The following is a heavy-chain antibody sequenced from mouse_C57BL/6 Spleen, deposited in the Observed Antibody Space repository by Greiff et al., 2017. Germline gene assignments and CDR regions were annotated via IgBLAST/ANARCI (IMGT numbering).Heavy chain of an antibody. D-gene: IGHD2-4*01. CDR2: ISSGGSYT. V-gene: IGHV5-6*01. CDR3: ARQDYDGAWFAY. J-gene: IGHJ3*01. Sequence: EVQLVESGGDLVKPRGSLKLSCAASGFTFSSYGMSWVRQTPDKRLEWVATISSGGSYTYYPDSVKGRFTISRDNAKNTLYLQMSSLKSEDTAMYYCARQDYDGAWFAYWGQGTLVTVSA. CDR1: GFTFSSYG.